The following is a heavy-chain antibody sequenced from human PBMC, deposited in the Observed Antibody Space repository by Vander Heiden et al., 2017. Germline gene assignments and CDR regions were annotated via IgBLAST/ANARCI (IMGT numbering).Heavy chain of an antibody. V-gene: IGHV3-23*01. CDR1: GFTFSNYG. D-gene: IGHD2-15*01. Sequence: EVQLLEAGGGLVPPGGSLGLSGAASGFTFSNYGMSWVRQAPGKGLEWVSVISGRGGSIYYADSVKGRFTISRDNSKNTLYLQMNSLTAEDTAVYYCAKQPSANYGGWGQGTLVTVSS. J-gene: IGHJ4*02. CDR2: ISGRGGSI. CDR3: AKQPSANYGG.